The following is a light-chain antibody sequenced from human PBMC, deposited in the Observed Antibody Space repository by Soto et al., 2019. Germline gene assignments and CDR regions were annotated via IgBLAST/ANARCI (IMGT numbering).Light chain of an antibody. CDR1: QDISKH. CDR2: DAS. CDR3: QQYGDLPLT. Sequence: DVQMTPSPSSLSASVGDRVTITCQASQDISKHLSWYQQKPGKAPNLLICDASTLETGVPSRFSGSGSGTEFTFSISSLQPEDFATYYCQQYGDLPLTFGQGTRLEIK. V-gene: IGKV1-33*01. J-gene: IGKJ5*01.